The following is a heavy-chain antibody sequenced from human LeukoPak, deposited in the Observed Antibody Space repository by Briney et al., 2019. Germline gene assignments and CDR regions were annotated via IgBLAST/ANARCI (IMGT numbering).Heavy chain of an antibody. CDR3: ARGFTVTPFDY. CDR1: GGSISSSSYY. V-gene: IGHV4-39*07. Sequence: PSETLSLTCIVSGGSISSSSYYWGWIRQPPGKGLEWIGSIYYSGSTYYNPSLKSRVTISVDTSKNQFSLKLSSVTAADTAVYYCARGFTVTPFDYWGQGTLVTVSS. J-gene: IGHJ4*02. D-gene: IGHD4-17*01. CDR2: IYYSGST.